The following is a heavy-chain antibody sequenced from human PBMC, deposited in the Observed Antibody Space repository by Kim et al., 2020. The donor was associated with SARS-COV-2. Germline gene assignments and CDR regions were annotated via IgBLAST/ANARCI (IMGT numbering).Heavy chain of an antibody. D-gene: IGHD2-15*01. CDR1: GYTFISYG. CDR3: AREPSVVLDCSSSSCSSPKNTWFEP. Sequence: ASVKVSCKASGYTFISYGISWVRQAPGQGLEWMGWISGQNGNTEYAEKIQGRVTMTTDPSASTAYMELRNLRSDDTAVYYCAREPSVVLDCSSSSCSSPKNTWFEPWGQGTLVTVSS. J-gene: IGHJ5*02. V-gene: IGHV1-18*01. CDR2: ISGQNGNT.